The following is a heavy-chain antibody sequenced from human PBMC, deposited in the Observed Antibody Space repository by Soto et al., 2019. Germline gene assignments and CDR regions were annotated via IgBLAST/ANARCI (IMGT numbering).Heavy chain of an antibody. J-gene: IGHJ6*02. D-gene: IGHD2-2*01. CDR3: ARPQREYDYYYGTDV. CDR1: GFTFSRYG. Sequence: GGSLRLSCAASGFTFSRYGMHWVRQAPGKGLDWVAIISTDGGDKYSADSVKGRFTISRDNSKNTLYLEMNSLRPEDTAVYYCARPQREYDYYYGTDVWGQGTTVTVSS. V-gene: IGHV3-30*03. CDR2: ISTDGGDK.